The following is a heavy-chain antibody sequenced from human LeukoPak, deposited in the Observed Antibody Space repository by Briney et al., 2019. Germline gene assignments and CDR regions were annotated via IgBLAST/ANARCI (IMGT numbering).Heavy chain of an antibody. J-gene: IGHJ6*03. CDR2: IYTSGST. D-gene: IGHD2-2*01. Sequence: PSETLSLTCTVSGGSISSYSWSWIRQPAGKGLEWIGRIYTSGSTNYNPSLKSRVTMSVDTSKNQFSLKLSSVTAADTAVYYCARDLRVPAATYYYYYYYMDVWGKGTTVTVSS. V-gene: IGHV4-4*07. CDR3: ARDLRVPAATYYYYYYYMDV. CDR1: GGSISSYS.